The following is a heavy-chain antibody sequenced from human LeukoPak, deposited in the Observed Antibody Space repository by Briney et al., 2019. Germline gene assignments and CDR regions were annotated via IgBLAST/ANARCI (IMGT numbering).Heavy chain of an antibody. D-gene: IGHD4-23*01. CDR2: ISYDGSNK. CDR1: GFTFSSYA. V-gene: IGHV3-30*04. Sequence: GGSLRLSCAASGFTFSSYAMHWVRQAPGKGLEWVAVISYDGSNKYYADSVKGRFTISRDNSKNTLYLQMNSLRSDDTAVYYCARVYLYGGNSSGFDYWGQGTLVTVSS. J-gene: IGHJ4*02. CDR3: ARVYLYGGNSSGFDY.